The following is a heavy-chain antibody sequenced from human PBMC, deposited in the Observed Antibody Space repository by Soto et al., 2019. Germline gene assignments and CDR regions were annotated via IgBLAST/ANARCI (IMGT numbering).Heavy chain of an antibody. J-gene: IGHJ4*02. Sequence: GASVKVSCKASGGTFSSYAISWVRQAPGQGLEWMGGIIPIVGTANYAQKFQGRVTMTTDASTSTVYMELSSLRSEDMAVYYCARVGREDYWGQGTLVTVSS. CDR2: IIPIVGTA. CDR3: ARVGREDY. V-gene: IGHV1-69*05. CDR1: GGTFSSYA.